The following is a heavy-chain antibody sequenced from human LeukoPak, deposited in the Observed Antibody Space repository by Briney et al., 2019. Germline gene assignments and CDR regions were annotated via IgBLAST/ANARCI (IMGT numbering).Heavy chain of an antibody. CDR3: ARGEDDFWSGTFDY. D-gene: IGHD3-3*01. Sequence: PSETLSLTCTVSGGSTSSYYWSWIRQPAGKGLEWIGRIYTSGSTNYNPSLKSRVTMSVDTSKNQFSLKLSSVTAADTAVYYCARGEDDFWSGTFDYWGQGTLVTVSS. V-gene: IGHV4-4*07. J-gene: IGHJ4*02. CDR1: GGSTSSYY. CDR2: IYTSGST.